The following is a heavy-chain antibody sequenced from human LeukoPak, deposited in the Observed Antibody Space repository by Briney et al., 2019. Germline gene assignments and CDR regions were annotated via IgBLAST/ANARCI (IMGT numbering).Heavy chain of an antibody. CDR3: ARDLGVTTSDY. V-gene: IGHV3-30-3*01. CDR2: ISYDGDNK. Sequence: GGSLRLSCAASGFTFSSYAMHWVRQAPGKGLEWVATISYDGDNKYYADSLKGRFTISRDNAKNSLYLQMNSLRAEDTAVYYRARDLGVTTSDYWGQGTQVTVSS. D-gene: IGHD3-3*01. CDR1: GFTFSSYA. J-gene: IGHJ4*02.